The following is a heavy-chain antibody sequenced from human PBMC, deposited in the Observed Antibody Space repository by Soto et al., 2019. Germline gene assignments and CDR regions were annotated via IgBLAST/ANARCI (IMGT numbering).Heavy chain of an antibody. Sequence: QVQLVQSGAEVKKPGASVKVSCKASGYTFTSYYMHWVRQAPGQGLVWMGLINPNGGSTSYAQKFQGRVTMTRDTSTSTVYMELSSLSSEDTAVYYCARGISPIFGVVKGACDYWGQGTLVTVSS. CDR3: ARGISPIFGVVKGACDY. D-gene: IGHD3-3*01. V-gene: IGHV1-46*01. CDR2: INPNGGST. CDR1: GYTFTSYY. J-gene: IGHJ4*02.